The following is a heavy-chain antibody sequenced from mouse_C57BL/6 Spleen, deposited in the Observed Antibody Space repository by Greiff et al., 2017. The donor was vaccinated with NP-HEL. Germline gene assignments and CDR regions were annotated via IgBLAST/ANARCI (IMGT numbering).Heavy chain of an antibody. V-gene: IGHV1-39*01. CDR3: ARRAFTTVGYAMDY. Sequence: VQLKQSGPELVKPGASVTISCKASGYSFTDYNMNWVKQSNGKSLEWIGVINPNYGTTSYNQKFKGKATLTVDQSSSTAYMQLNSLTSEDSAVYYCARRAFTTVGYAMDYWGQGTSVTVSS. J-gene: IGHJ4*01. CDR2: INPNYGTT. D-gene: IGHD1-1*01. CDR1: GYSFTDYN.